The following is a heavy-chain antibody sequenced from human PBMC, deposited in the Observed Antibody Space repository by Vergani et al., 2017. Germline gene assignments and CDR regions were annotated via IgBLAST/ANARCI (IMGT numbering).Heavy chain of an antibody. V-gene: IGHV3-23*01. J-gene: IGHJ4*02. D-gene: IGHD2-2*01. Sequence: EVQLLESGGGLVQPGGSLRLSCAASGFTFSSYAMSWVRQAPGKGLEWVSAISGSGGSTYYADSVKGRFTISRDNSKNTLYLQMNSLRAEDTAVYYCAKGPIVVVPAAIRSFAIEEDYGGQGTLVTVYS. CDR2: ISGSGGST. CDR3: AKGPIVVVPAAIRSFAIEEDY. CDR1: GFTFSSYA.